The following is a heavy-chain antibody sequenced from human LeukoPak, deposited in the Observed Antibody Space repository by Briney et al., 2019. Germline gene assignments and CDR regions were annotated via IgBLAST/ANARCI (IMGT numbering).Heavy chain of an antibody. J-gene: IGHJ4*02. V-gene: IGHV3-20*04. Sequence: RPGGSLRLSCAASGFTFDDYGMSWVRQAPGGGLGWVSVISWNGGGTGYADSVKGRFTISRDNAKNSLYLQMNSLRAEDTALYYCARDHNDFWSGSSSFDYWGQGTLVTVSS. CDR3: ARDHNDFWSGSSSFDY. CDR1: GFTFDDYG. CDR2: ISWNGGGT. D-gene: IGHD3-3*01.